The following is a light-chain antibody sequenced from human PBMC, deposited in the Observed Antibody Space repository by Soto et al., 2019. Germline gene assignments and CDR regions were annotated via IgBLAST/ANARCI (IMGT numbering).Light chain of an antibody. CDR2: WAS. Sequence: DIVLTQSPDSLTVSLGERATSYCKSSQSVLYHTNNWNCLAWYQHKAGQPPKLLLYWASVRQSGIPDRFSGSGSATDFTLTINNLQAEDAAVYYCQQYYTLPLTFGGGTKVEIK. V-gene: IGKV4-1*01. CDR1: QSVLYHTNNWNC. J-gene: IGKJ4*01. CDR3: QQYYTLPLT.